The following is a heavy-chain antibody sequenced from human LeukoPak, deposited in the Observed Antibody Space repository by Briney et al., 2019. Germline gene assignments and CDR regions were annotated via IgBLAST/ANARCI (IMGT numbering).Heavy chain of an antibody. D-gene: IGHD2-21*02. Sequence: SETLSLTCTVSGGSVSSGNYYWTWIRQPPGKGLEWIGYIHYSGSSNHNPSLKSRVTISVDTSNNQFSLRLTSVTAADTAVYYCARSRGGACFDYWGQGTLVTVSS. CDR2: IHYSGSS. CDR3: ARSRGGACFDY. CDR1: GGSVSSGNYY. V-gene: IGHV4-61*01. J-gene: IGHJ4*02.